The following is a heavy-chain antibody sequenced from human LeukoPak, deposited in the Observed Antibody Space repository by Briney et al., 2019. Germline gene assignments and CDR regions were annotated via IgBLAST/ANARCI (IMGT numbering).Heavy chain of an antibody. Sequence: GGSLRLSCAASGFSFSTYVMSWVRQAPGKGLEWVSVIYSGGSTYHADSVKGRFTISRDNSKNTLYLQMNSLRAEDTAVYYCAGDQGFWSDYWGQGTLVTVSS. D-gene: IGHD3-3*01. CDR1: GFSFSTYV. J-gene: IGHJ4*02. CDR3: AGDQGFWSDY. CDR2: IYSGGST. V-gene: IGHV3-66*01.